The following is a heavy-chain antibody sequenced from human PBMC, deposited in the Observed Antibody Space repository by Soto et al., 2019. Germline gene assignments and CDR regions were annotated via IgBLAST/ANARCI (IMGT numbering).Heavy chain of an antibody. V-gene: IGHV4-34*01. D-gene: IGHD3-16*01. J-gene: IGHJ4*02. Sequence: SETLSLTCAVYGGSFSGYYWSWIRQPPGKGLEWIGEINHSGSTNYNPSLTSRVTRSVDTSKNQFSLRLRSVSAADTALYYCTRGALGGAFDYWGPGTLVTVSS. CDR1: GGSFSGYY. CDR2: INHSGST. CDR3: TRGALGGAFDY.